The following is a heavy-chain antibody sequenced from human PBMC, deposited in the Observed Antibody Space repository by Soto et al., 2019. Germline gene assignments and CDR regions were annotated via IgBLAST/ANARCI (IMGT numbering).Heavy chain of an antibody. CDR2: IYYSGST. V-gene: IGHV4-39*01. D-gene: IGHD6-6*01. J-gene: IGHJ5*02. CDR3: ARRGKGQLGGNWFDP. CDR1: GGSISSSSYY. Sequence: QLQLQESGPGLVKPSETLSLTCTVSGGSISSSSYYWGWIRQPPGKGLEWLGSIYYSGSTYYNPSLKLRVTISVDTSKNQFSLKLSSVTAADTAVYYCARRGKGQLGGNWFDPWCQGTLVTVSS.